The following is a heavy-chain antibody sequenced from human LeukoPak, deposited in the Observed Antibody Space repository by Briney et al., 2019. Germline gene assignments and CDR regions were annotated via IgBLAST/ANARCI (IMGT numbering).Heavy chain of an antibody. J-gene: IGHJ4*02. CDR1: GFTFSSYW. CDR3: ARDRALYDSRRGYYYTEDDY. CDR2: INQEGSEK. Sequence: GGSLRLSCAASGFTFSSYWMSWVLQAPGKGLEWVANINQEGSEKYYVDSVKGRFTISRDNAKSSLYLQMNSLRADDTAVYYCARDRALYDSRRGYYYTEDDYWGQGTLVTVSS. D-gene: IGHD3-22*01. V-gene: IGHV3-7*01.